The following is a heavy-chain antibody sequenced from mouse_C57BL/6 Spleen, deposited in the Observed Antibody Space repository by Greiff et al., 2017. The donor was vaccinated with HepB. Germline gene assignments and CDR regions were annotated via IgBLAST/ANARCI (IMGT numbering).Heavy chain of an antibody. D-gene: IGHD1-1*01. CDR3: ATITTVVDSWFAY. J-gene: IGHJ3*01. CDR1: GYAFSSSW. V-gene: IGHV1-82*01. Sequence: VQLQQSGPELVKPGASVKISCKASGYAFSSSWMNWVKQRPGKGLEWIGRIYPGDGDTNYNGKFKGKATLTADKSSSTAYMQLSSLTSEDSAVYFCATITTVVDSWFAYWGQGTLVTVSA. CDR2: IYPGDGDT.